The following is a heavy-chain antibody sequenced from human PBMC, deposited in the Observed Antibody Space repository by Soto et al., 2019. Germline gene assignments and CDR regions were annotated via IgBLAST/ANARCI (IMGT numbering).Heavy chain of an antibody. Sequence: QVQLVESGGGVIQPGRSLRVSCAASGFTFSSKNMHWVRQAPGKGLEWVGVVWYDGSIKEYADSVKDRFTISRDNSKNTLYLQRNSLRSEVTAVYYCAKALVAAEVPYNRFDSWGQGTLVTVPS. J-gene: IGHJ5*01. CDR1: GFTFSSKN. V-gene: IGHV3-33*08. D-gene: IGHD2-15*01. CDR2: VWYDGSIK. CDR3: AKALVAAEVPYNRFDS.